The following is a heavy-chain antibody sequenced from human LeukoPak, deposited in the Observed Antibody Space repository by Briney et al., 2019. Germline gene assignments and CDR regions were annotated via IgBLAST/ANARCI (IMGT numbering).Heavy chain of an antibody. D-gene: IGHD6-19*01. CDR2: ITSSSSYI. CDR1: GFTFSSYS. V-gene: IGHV3-21*01. Sequence: GGSLRLSCAASGFTFSSYSMNWVRQAPGKGLEWVSSITSSSSYIYYADSVKGRFTISRDSAKNSLYLQMNSLRAEDTAVYYCARDRAGTEAFYYYYYMDVWGKGTTVTVSS. CDR3: ARDRAGTEAFYYYYYMDV. J-gene: IGHJ6*03.